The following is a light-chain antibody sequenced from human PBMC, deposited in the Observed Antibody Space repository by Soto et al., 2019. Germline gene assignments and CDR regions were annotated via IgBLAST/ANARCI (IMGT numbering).Light chain of an antibody. CDR2: GAS. CDR1: QSVSSY. CDR3: QQYGSSPLT. V-gene: IGKV3-20*01. Sequence: IVLTHAPATLSFSPGERATLSFWASQSVSSYLAWYQQKPGQSPRLLIHGASTRATGFPARFSGSGSGTDFTLTISRLEPEDFAVYYCQQYGSSPLTFGGGTRVDIK. J-gene: IGKJ4*01.